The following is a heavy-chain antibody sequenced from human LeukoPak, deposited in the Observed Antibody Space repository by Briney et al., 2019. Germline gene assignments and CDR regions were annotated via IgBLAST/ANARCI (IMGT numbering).Heavy chain of an antibody. J-gene: IGHJ3*02. CDR2: INWRSDFI. Sequence: GGSLRLSCATSGFTFDDYAMHWVRQAPGKGLEWVSGINWRSDFISYAGSVKGRFTIYRDNAKKSVYLEMDSLRVEDTALYYCAKDLASPTSSRIYGFDIWGQGTVVTVSS. CDR3: AKDLASPTSSRIYGFDI. V-gene: IGHV3-9*01. CDR1: GFTFDDYA. D-gene: IGHD3-3*02.